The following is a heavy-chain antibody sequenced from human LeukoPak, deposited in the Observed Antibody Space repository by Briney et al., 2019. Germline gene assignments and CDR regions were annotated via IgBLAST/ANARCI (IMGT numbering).Heavy chain of an antibody. Sequence: SETLSLTCTVSGGSISSYCWSWIRQPPGKGLEWIGYIYYSGSANYNPSLKSRVTISVDTSSNQFSLKLSSVTAADTAVYYCARDRGDYDTYYYYMDVWGKGTTVTISS. CDR2: IYYSGSA. CDR1: GGSISSYC. J-gene: IGHJ6*03. D-gene: IGHD3-22*01. V-gene: IGHV4-59*01. CDR3: ARDRGDYDTYYYYMDV.